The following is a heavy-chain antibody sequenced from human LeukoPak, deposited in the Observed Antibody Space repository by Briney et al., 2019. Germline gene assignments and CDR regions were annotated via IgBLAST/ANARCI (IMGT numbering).Heavy chain of an antibody. D-gene: IGHD2-15*01. V-gene: IGHV5-51*01. CDR2: IYPGDSDT. CDR3: ARLAGYCSGGSFYSPCDY. CDR1: GYSFTSYW. Sequence: GESLKISCKGSGYSFTSYWIGWVRQMPGKCLELVGIIYPGDSDTRYSPYFQGQVTISADKSISTAYLQWSSLKASDTAMYYCARLAGYCSGGSFYSPCDYWGQGTLLTDSS. J-gene: IGHJ4*02.